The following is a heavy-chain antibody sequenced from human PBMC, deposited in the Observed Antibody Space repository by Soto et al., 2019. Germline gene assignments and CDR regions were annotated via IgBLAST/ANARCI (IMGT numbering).Heavy chain of an antibody. CDR2: IYHSGST. J-gene: IGHJ5*02. V-gene: IGHV4-30-2*01. CDR3: ARDQLVANLFDP. Sequence: QLHLQESGSGLVRPSQTLSLTCVVSGGSISSGGYSWNWIRQPPGKGLEWIGYIYHSGSTLYNRYIKNRDIKAVDKTKTQYSLKLTSVTAADTAVYYCARDQLVANLFDPWGTGTLATVS. D-gene: IGHD6-6*01. CDR1: GGSISSGGYS.